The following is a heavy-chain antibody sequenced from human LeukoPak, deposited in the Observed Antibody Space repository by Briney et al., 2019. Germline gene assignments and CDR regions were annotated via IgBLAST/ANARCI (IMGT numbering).Heavy chain of an antibody. Sequence: GASVKVSCKASGYTFTGYYMHWVRQATGQGLEWMGWMNPNSGNTGYAQKFQGRVTMTRNTSISTAYMELSSLRSEDTAVYYCARRRRSIYGATRYNWFDPWGQGTLVTVSS. CDR3: ARRRRSIYGATRYNWFDP. J-gene: IGHJ5*02. V-gene: IGHV1-8*02. CDR1: GYTFTGYY. CDR2: MNPNSGNT. D-gene: IGHD5-12*01.